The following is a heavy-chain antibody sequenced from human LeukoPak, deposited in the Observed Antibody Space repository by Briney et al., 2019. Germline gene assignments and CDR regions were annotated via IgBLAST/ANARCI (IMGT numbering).Heavy chain of an antibody. J-gene: IGHJ4*02. V-gene: IGHV3-66*01. Sequence: GGSLRLSCAASEFSVGSNYMSWVRQAPGKGLEWVSLIYSGGSTYYADSVKGRFTISRDNSKNTLYLQMNGLRAEDTAVYYCARGPSCYRNTGGQGTLVTVSS. D-gene: IGHD4-11*01. CDR1: EFSVGSNY. CDR3: ARGPSCYRNT. CDR2: IYSGGST.